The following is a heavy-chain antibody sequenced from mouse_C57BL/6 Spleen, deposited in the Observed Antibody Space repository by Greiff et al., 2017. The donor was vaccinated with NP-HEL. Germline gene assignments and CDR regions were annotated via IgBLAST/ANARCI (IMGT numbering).Heavy chain of an antibody. CDR3: AKVKGAYYYAMDY. Sequence: VQLQESGPGLVQPSQSLSITCTVSGFSLTSYGVHWVRQSPGKGLEWLGVIWRGGSTDYNAAFMSRLSITKDNSKSQVFFKMNSLQADDTAIYYCAKVKGAYYYAMDYWGQGTSVTVSS. CDR1: GFSLTSYG. J-gene: IGHJ4*01. CDR2: IWRGGST. V-gene: IGHV2-5*01.